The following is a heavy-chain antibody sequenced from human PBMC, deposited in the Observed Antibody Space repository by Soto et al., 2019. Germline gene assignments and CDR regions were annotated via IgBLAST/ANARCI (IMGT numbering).Heavy chain of an antibody. V-gene: IGHV4-59*11. D-gene: IGHD2-2*01. CDR3: ESEKPGHQFEY. J-gene: IGHJ4*02. CDR2: IYSNGIS. Sequence: SETLSLTCTVSSGSMSSHYWSWIRQSAGKGLEWIGYIYSNGISRHNPSLNSRLTILVDTHKNQVFLTLSSVTAADTAVYFCESEKPGHQFEYWGQGIPATVS. CDR1: SGSMSSHY.